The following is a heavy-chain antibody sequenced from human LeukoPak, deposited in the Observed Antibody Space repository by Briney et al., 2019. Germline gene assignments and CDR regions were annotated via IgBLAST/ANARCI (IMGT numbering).Heavy chain of an antibody. CDR1: DGSISGYY. J-gene: IGHJ2*01. V-gene: IGHV4-59*01. Sequence: RASETLSLTCTVSDGSISGYYWSWIRQPPGKGLEWTGFVHYTGSANYNPSLKSRVTTSIDTSRNQFSLKVKSVTLADTAVYYCARVGSSSYWYFDLWGRGTLVTVSS. CDR2: VHYTGSA. D-gene: IGHD1-26*01. CDR3: ARVGSSSYWYFDL.